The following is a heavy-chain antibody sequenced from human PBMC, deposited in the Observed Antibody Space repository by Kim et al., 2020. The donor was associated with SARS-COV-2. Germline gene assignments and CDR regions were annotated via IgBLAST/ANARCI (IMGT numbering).Heavy chain of an antibody. CDR3: ARQFVNWNYMGGAFDI. CDR1: GGSISSYY. CDR2: IYYSGST. V-gene: IGHV4-59*08. Sequence: SETLSLTCTVSGGSISSYYWSWIRQPPGKGLEWIGYIYYSGSTNYNPSLKSRVTISVDTSKNQFSLKLSSVTAADTAVYYCARQFVNWNYMGGAFDIWGQGTMVTVSS. J-gene: IGHJ3*02. D-gene: IGHD1-7*01.